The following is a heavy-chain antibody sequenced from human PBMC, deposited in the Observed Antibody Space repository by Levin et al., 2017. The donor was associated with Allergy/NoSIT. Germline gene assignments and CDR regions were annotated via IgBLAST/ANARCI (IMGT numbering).Heavy chain of an antibody. Sequence: LSLTCAASGFTFSGYWMTWVRQAPGKGLEWVAYIKEDASEKSFVDSVKGRFTISRDNAKNSLYLQMNTLRAEDTAVYYCARSGLAASLDRWGQGTLVTVSS. V-gene: IGHV3-7*01. CDR2: IKEDASEK. CDR1: GFTFSGYW. D-gene: IGHD6-6*01. CDR3: ARSGLAASLDR. J-gene: IGHJ4*02.